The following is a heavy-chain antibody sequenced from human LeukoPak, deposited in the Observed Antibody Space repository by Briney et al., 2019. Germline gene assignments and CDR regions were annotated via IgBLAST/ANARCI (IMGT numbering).Heavy chain of an antibody. CDR2: IYYSGST. Sequence: SETLSLTCTVSGGSISSYYWSWIRQPPGKGLEWIGYIYYSGSTNYNPSLKSRVTISVDTSKNQFSLKLSPVTAADTAVYYCARSHSVWTSFDYWGQGSLVTVPA. CDR3: ARSHSVWTSFDY. J-gene: IGHJ4*02. CDR1: GGSISSYY. D-gene: IGHD3/OR15-3a*01. V-gene: IGHV4-59*01.